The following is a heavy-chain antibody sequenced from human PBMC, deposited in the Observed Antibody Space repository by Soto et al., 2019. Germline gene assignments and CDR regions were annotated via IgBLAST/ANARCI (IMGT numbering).Heavy chain of an antibody. J-gene: IGHJ4*02. CDR1: GFTLSSYG. Sequence: QVQLVESGGGVVQPGRSLRLSCAASGFTLSSYGMHWVRQAPGKGLEWVAVIWYDGSNKYYADSVKGRFTISRDNSKNTLYLQMNSLRAEDTAVYYCARDRGTMVLPGFDYWGQGTLVTVSS. V-gene: IGHV3-33*01. CDR2: IWYDGSNK. CDR3: ARDRGTMVLPGFDY. D-gene: IGHD3-10*01.